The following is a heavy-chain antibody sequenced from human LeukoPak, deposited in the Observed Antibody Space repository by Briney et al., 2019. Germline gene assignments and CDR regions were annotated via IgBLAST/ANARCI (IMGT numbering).Heavy chain of an antibody. D-gene: IGHD6-13*01. CDR3: ARRATAAGSGFDY. J-gene: IGHJ4*02. Sequence: SETLSLTCTVSGGSTSSSSLYWGWIRQPPGKGLVWIGNINYSGSTFYNPSLKSRVTMSVNTSKNQFSLKLSSVTAADTAVYYCARRATAAGSGFDYWGQGTLVTVSS. V-gene: IGHV4-39*01. CDR2: INYSGST. CDR1: GGSTSSSSLY.